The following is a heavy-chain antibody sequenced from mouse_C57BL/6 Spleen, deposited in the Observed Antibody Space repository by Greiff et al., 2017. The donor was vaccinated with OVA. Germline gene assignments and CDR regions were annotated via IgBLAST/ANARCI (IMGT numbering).Heavy chain of an antibody. D-gene: IGHD1-1*01. CDR1: GYTFTSYW. Sequence: VQLQQPGAELVKPGASVKMSCKASGYTFTSYWITWVKQRPGQGLEWIGDIYPGSGSTNYNEKFKSKATLTVDTSSSTAYMQLSSLTSEDSAVYYCARKRYYYGREYAMDYWGQGTSVTVSS. V-gene: IGHV1-55*01. J-gene: IGHJ4*01. CDR3: ARKRYYYGREYAMDY. CDR2: IYPGSGST.